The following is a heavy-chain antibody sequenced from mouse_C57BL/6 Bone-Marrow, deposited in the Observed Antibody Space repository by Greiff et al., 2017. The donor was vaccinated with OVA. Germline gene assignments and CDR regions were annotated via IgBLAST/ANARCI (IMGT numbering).Heavy chain of an antibody. J-gene: IGHJ3*01. Sequence: QVQLQQPGAELVKPGASVKVSCKASGYTFTSYWMHWVKQRPGQGLEWIGRIHPSDSDTNYNQKFKGKATLTVDTSSSTAYMQLSSLTSEDSAVYYCARGRITTVGGFAYWGQGTLVTVSA. CDR3: ARGRITTVGGFAY. V-gene: IGHV1-74*01. CDR2: IHPSDSDT. D-gene: IGHD1-1*01. CDR1: GYTFTSYW.